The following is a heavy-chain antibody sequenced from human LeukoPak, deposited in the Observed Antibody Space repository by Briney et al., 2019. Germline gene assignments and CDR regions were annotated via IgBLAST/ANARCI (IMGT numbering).Heavy chain of an antibody. J-gene: IGHJ4*02. V-gene: IGHV1-18*01. D-gene: IGHD4-17*01. CDR1: GGTFSSYA. Sequence: VASVKVSCKASGGTFSSYAISWVRQAPGQGLEWMGWISTYNGNTNYAQKLQGRVTMTTDTSTSTAYMELRSLRSDDTAVYYCARTPPGPTVTTCGYWGQGTLVTVSS. CDR2: ISTYNGNT. CDR3: ARTPPGPTVTTCGY.